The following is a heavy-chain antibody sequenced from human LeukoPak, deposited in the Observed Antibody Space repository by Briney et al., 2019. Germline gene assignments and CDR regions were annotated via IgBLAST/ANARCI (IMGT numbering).Heavy chain of an antibody. V-gene: IGHV1-18*01. J-gene: IGHJ4*02. D-gene: IGHD5-18*01. CDR3: ARGGYSYGYMGYSDY. CDR2: ISAYTGST. Sequence: ASVKVSCKASGYTFNYYGISWVRQAPGQGLEWMGWISAYTGSTNYVQRLQGRVTMTTDTSTSTAYMELRSLRSDDTAVYYCARGGYSYGYMGYSDYWGQGTLVTVSS. CDR1: GYTFNYYG.